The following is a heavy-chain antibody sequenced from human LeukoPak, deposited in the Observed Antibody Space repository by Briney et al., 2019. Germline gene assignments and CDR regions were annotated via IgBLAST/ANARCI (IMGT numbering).Heavy chain of an antibody. Sequence: ASVKVSCKGSGSTFSGSYVHWVRQAPDQGLEWMGWIDPNSAGTNTNYAQKFQDRVTFTRDASVSAAYMELSRLTTDDTAVYYCARQHWPDKFVDFWGQGTLVTVSS. CDR2: IDPNSAGTNT. CDR1: GSTFSGSY. V-gene: IGHV1-2*02. J-gene: IGHJ4*02. CDR3: ARQHWPDKFVDF. D-gene: IGHD1-1*01.